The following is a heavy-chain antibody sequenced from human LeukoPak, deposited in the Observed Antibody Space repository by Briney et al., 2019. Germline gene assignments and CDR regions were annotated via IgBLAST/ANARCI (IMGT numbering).Heavy chain of an antibody. CDR3: ARVRTVTTPRGWFDP. D-gene: IGHD4-17*01. J-gene: IGHJ5*02. CDR2: INPNSDDT. Sequence: ASVKVSCKASGYTFSDYHMHWVRQAPGQGLEWMGWINPNSDDTKYAQKFQGRVTMTRDTSISTAYMELSRLRSDDTAVYYCARVRTVTTPRGWFDPWGQGTLVTVSS. V-gene: IGHV1-2*02. CDR1: GYTFSDYH.